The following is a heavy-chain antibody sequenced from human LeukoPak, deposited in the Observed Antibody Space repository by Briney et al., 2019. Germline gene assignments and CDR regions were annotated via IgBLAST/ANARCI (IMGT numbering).Heavy chain of an antibody. CDR2: INPNSGGT. CDR3: ARDRAFPDGYNYHY. D-gene: IGHD5-24*01. V-gene: IGHV1-2*06. CDR1: GYTFTGYY. J-gene: IGHJ4*02. Sequence: GASVKVSCKASGYTFTGYYMHSVRHAPGQGLEWMGRINPNSGGTNYAQKFQGRVTMTRHTSISTAYMELSRLRSEDTAVYYCARDRAFPDGYNYHYWGQGTLVTVSS.